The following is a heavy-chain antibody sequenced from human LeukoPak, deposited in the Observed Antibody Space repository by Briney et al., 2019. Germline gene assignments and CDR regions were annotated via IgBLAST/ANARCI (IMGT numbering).Heavy chain of an antibody. CDR3: ARAESLYGGNLVAAFDI. Sequence: ASVKVSCKASGYTFTSYGISWVRQAPGQGLEWMGWISAYNGNTNYEQKFQGRVTMTTDTSTSTAYMELRSLRSDDTALYYCARAESLYGGNLVAAFDIWGQGTTVTVSS. V-gene: IGHV1-18*01. J-gene: IGHJ3*02. D-gene: IGHD4-23*01. CDR1: GYTFTSYG. CDR2: ISAYNGNT.